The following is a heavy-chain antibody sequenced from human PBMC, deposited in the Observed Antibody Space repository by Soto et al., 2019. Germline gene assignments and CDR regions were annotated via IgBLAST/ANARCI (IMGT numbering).Heavy chain of an antibody. D-gene: IGHD6-19*01. Sequence: QVQLVESGGGVVQPGRSLRLSCAASGFTFSSYAMHWVRQAPGKGLEWVAVISYDGSNKYYADSVKGRFTISRDNSKNTLYLQMNSLRAEDTAVYYCARSSQWLSHFDYWGQGTLVTVSS. CDR3: ARSSQWLSHFDY. J-gene: IGHJ4*02. V-gene: IGHV3-30-3*01. CDR2: ISYDGSNK. CDR1: GFTFSSYA.